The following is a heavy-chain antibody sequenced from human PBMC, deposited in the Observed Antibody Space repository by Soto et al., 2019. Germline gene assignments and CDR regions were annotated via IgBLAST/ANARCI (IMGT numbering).Heavy chain of an antibody. Sequence: QVQLVESGGGVVQPGRSLRLSCAASGFTFRTYAMHWVRQAPGKGLEWVATISFDGGTKYYADSVKGRLTTSRDNSKSTLYLQMNSLRAEDTAVYYCARGAAYFDSWGQGTLVTVSS. CDR2: ISFDGGTK. D-gene: IGHD2-15*01. V-gene: IGHV3-30-3*01. CDR1: GFTFRTYA. J-gene: IGHJ4*02. CDR3: ARGAAYFDS.